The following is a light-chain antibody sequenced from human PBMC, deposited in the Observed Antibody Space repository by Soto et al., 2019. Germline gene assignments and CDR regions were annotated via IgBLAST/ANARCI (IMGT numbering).Light chain of an antibody. J-gene: IGLJ2*01. Sequence: QSALTQPASVSGSPGQSITISCTGTSSDVGSYNLVSWYQQHPGKAPKLMIYEDTKRPSGVSNRFSGSKSGNTASLTISGLQAEEEADYYCCSYAGSSTFVVFGGGTKVTVL. CDR2: EDT. V-gene: IGLV2-23*02. CDR1: SSDVGSYNL. CDR3: CSYAGSSTFVV.